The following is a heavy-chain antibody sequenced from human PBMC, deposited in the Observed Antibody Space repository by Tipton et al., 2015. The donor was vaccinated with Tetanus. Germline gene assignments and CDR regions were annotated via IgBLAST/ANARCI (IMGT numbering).Heavy chain of an antibody. CDR2: VNHSGNT. D-gene: IGHD6-19*01. CDR1: GASFSDYY. V-gene: IGHV4-34*01. CDR3: ARGSGWADF. J-gene: IGHJ4*02. Sequence: TLSLTCAVYGASFSDYYWSWIRQAPGKGLEWIGEVNHSGNTNHDPSLKSRVTLSVDTSKNQFSLKLSSVTAADTAVYYCARGSGWADFWGQGTQVTVSS.